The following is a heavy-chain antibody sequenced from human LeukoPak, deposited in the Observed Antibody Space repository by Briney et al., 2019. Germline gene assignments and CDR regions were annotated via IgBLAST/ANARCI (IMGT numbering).Heavy chain of an antibody. Sequence: GGSLRLSCAASGFTFSSYAMHWVRQAPGKGLEWVAVISYDGSNKYYADSVKGRFTISRDNSKNTLYLQMNSLRAEDTAVYYCARDVAYYDYVWGSYRYDDYFDYWGQGTLVTVSS. D-gene: IGHD3-16*02. J-gene: IGHJ4*02. CDR3: ARDVAYYDYVWGSYRYDDYFDY. V-gene: IGHV3-30-3*01. CDR1: GFTFSSYA. CDR2: ISYDGSNK.